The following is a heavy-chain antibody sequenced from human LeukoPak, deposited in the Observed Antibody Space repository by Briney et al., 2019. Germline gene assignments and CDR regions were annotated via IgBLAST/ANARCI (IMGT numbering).Heavy chain of an antibody. CDR3: ARAYIAAADNWFDP. J-gene: IGHJ5*02. Sequence: TSQTLSLTCAVSGGSISSGGYSWSWIRQPPGKGLEWIGYIYHSGSTYYNPSLKSRVTISVDRSKNQFSLKLSSVTAADTAVYYCARAYIAAADNWFDPWGQGTLVTVSS. D-gene: IGHD6-13*01. CDR2: IYHSGST. V-gene: IGHV4-30-2*01. CDR1: GGSISSGGYS.